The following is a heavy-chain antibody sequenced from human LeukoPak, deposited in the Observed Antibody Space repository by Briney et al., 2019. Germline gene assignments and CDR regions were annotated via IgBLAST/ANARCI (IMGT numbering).Heavy chain of an antibody. Sequence: GGSLKLSCAASGFTSSYYPMSWVRQAPGKGLEWVSSFGNGGSIHYADSVKGRFTISRDISKNTLYLQMTSLTAEDRAVYYCARGGIRRFGLVPDWFDLWGKGTLVTVSS. D-gene: IGHD3/OR15-3a*01. CDR3: ARGGIRRFGLVPDWFDL. J-gene: IGHJ5*02. CDR1: GFTSSYYP. CDR2: FGNGGSI. V-gene: IGHV3-23*01.